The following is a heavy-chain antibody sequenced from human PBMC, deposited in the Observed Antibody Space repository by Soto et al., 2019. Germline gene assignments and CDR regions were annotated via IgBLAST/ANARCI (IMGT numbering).Heavy chain of an antibody. D-gene: IGHD5-12*01. J-gene: IGHJ4*02. Sequence: SETLSLTCIVSYPSFTSYYWTWFRQSPGKGLEWIGEGSHGRDNTYNPSLEGRVAISVDTSKNEFSLKLTSVTAADTAVYYCGRGRGFKRFVDYWGQGTLVTVSS. CDR3: GRGRGFKRFVDY. CDR2: GSHGRDN. V-gene: IGHV4-34*01. CDR1: YPSFTSYY.